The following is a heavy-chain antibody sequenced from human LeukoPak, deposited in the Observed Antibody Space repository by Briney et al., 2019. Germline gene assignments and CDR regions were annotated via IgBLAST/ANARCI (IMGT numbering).Heavy chain of an antibody. CDR3: ARSRDIPCSSTRCYSGRLGFDY. CDR1: GFTFSDYY. CDR2: ISSSGSTI. J-gene: IGHJ4*02. D-gene: IGHD2-2*02. Sequence: AGGSLRLCCAASGFTFSDYYVSWIRQAPGKGVEWVSYISSSGSTIYYADSVKGRFTISSDNDTNSLYLQTNSLRAEDTAVYYCARSRDIPCSSTRCYSGRLGFDYWGQGTLVTVSS. V-gene: IGHV3-11*01.